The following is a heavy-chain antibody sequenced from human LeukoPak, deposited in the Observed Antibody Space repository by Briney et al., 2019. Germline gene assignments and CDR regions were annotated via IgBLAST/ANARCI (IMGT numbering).Heavy chain of an antibody. CDR2: TFYRSKWYN. Sequence: SQTLSLTCAISGDSVSSNTAAWDWIRQSPSRGLEWLGRTFYRSKWYNDYAVSVKGRITINPDTSKNQFSLQLNSVTPDDTAIYYCARYSHDVPPSWGQGTQVTVSS. J-gene: IGHJ4*02. V-gene: IGHV6-1*01. D-gene: IGHD5-18*01. CDR1: GDSVSSNTAA. CDR3: ARYSHDVPPS.